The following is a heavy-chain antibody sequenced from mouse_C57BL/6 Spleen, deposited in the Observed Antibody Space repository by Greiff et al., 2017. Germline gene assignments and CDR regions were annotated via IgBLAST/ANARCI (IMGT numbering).Heavy chain of an antibody. V-gene: IGHV1-59*01. Sequence: VQLQQPGAELVRPGTSVKLSCKASGYTFTSYWMHWVKQRPGQGLEWIGVIDPSDSYTNYNQKFKGKATLTVDTSSSTAYMQLSSLTSEDSAVYYCANYGSRTLYWYFDVWGTGTTVTVSS. CDR1: GYTFTSYW. J-gene: IGHJ1*03. CDR3: ANYGSRTLYWYFDV. D-gene: IGHD1-1*01. CDR2: IDPSDSYT.